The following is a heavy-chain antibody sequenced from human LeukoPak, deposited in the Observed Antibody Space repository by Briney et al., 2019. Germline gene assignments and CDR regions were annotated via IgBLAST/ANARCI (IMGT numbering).Heavy chain of an antibody. CDR3: ARGRYFDWSYYFDS. J-gene: IGHJ4*02. Sequence: ASVKVSCKASGYSFIGYYMHWVRQAPGQGLEWMGWINPNSGGTSYAQNFQGSVTMTRDTSIDTVYMELSRLRSDDTAVYYCARGRYFDWSYYFDSWGRGTLVTVSS. V-gene: IGHV1-2*02. CDR2: INPNSGGT. D-gene: IGHD3-9*01. CDR1: GYSFIGYY.